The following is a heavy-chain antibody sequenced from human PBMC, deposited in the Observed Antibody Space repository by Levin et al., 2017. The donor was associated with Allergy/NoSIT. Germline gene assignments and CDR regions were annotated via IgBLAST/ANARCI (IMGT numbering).Heavy chain of an antibody. CDR2: IYPGDSDS. Sequence: GESLKISCKGSGYSFTRYWIAWVRQMPGKGLEWMGIIYPGDSDSRYSPSFQGQVTISADKSISTASLQWSNLKASDTAMYYCARLRVSADLVVVPAAIPDFWGQGTLVTVSS. D-gene: IGHD2-2*01. V-gene: IGHV5-51*01. J-gene: IGHJ4*02. CDR1: GYSFTRYW. CDR3: ARLRVSADLVVVPAAIPDF.